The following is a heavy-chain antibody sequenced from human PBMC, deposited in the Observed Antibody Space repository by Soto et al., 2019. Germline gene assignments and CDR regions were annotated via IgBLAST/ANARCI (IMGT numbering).Heavy chain of an antibody. Sequence: SETLSLTCAVYGGSFSGYYWSWIRQPPGKGLEWIGEINHSGSTNYNPSLKSRVTISIDTSKNQFSLKLSSVTAADTAVYYCAKGDYYDSSGYYYFDYWGQGTLVTVSS. J-gene: IGHJ4*02. CDR1: GGSFSGYY. CDR2: INHSGST. V-gene: IGHV4-34*01. CDR3: AKGDYYDSSGYYYFDY. D-gene: IGHD3-22*01.